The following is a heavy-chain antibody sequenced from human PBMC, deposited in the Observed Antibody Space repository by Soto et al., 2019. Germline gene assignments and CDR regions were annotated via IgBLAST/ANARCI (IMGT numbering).Heavy chain of an antibody. Sequence: ASVKVSCKASGYTFTTYAIHCVRQVPGQRLEWMGWISAGNGNTKYSQKFQGRVTMTTDTSTSTAYMELRSLRSDDTAVYYCARDGGVQARFDPWGQGTLVTVSS. J-gene: IGHJ5*02. CDR1: GYTFTTYA. V-gene: IGHV1-3*01. CDR2: ISAGNGNT. D-gene: IGHD2-8*02. CDR3: ARDGGVQARFDP.